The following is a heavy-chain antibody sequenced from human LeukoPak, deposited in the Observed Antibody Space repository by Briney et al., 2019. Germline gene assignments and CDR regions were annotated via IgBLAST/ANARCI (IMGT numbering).Heavy chain of an antibody. D-gene: IGHD3-22*01. J-gene: IGHJ4*02. Sequence: ASVKVSCKASGYTFTSYDINWVRQATGQGLEWMGWMNPNSGNTGYAQKFQGRVTITRNTSISTAYMELSSLRSEDTAVYYCARGQYYYDSSGYYPDFDYWGQGTLVTVSS. V-gene: IGHV1-8*03. CDR2: MNPNSGNT. CDR1: GYTFTSYD. CDR3: ARGQYYYDSSGYYPDFDY.